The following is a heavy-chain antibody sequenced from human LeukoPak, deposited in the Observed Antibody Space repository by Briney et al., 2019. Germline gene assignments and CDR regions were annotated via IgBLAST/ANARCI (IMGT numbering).Heavy chain of an antibody. D-gene: IGHD1-26*01. J-gene: IGHJ4*02. V-gene: IGHV1-2*02. Sequence: GASVKVSCKTSGYTSIDHYIYRVRQAPGQGFEWMGWIKLSSGDTNYVPKFEGRVTMTRDTSISTAYMEVSGLRSDDTAVYYCATKKDVGSFYAFWGQGTLVTVSS. CDR2: IKLSSGDT. CDR3: ATKKDVGSFYAF. CDR1: GYTSIDHY.